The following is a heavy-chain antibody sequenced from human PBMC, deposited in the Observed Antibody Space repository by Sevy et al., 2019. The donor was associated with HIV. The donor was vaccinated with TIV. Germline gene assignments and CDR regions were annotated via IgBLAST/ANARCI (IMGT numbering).Heavy chain of an antibody. J-gene: IGHJ5*02. V-gene: IGHV4-61*02. CDR3: AGGSSSSWYSGWFDP. D-gene: IGHD6-13*01. CDR2: IYTSGST. CDR1: GGSISSGSYY. Sequence: SETLSLTCTVSGGSISSGSYYWSWIRQPAGKGLEWIGRIYTSGSTNYNPSLKSRVTISVDTSKKQFSLKLSSVTAADTAVYYCAGGSSSSWYSGWFDPWGQGTLVTVSS.